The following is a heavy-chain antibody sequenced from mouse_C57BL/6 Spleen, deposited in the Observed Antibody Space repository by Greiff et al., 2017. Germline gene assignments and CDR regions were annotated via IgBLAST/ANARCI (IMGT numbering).Heavy chain of an antibody. J-gene: IGHJ2*01. Sequence: DVKLQESGPGLVKPSQSLSLTCSVTGYSITSGYYWNWIRQFPGNKLEWMGYISYDGSNNYNPSLKNRISITRDTSKNQFFLKLNSVTTEDTATYYCASAYYSNYVDYWGQGTTLTVSS. CDR3: ASAYYSNYVDY. CDR2: ISYDGSN. D-gene: IGHD2-5*01. V-gene: IGHV3-6*01. CDR1: GYSITSGYY.